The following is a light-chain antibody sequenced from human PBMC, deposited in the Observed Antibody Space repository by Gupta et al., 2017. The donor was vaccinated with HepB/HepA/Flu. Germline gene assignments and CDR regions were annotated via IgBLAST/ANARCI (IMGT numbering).Light chain of an antibody. CDR3: SSYTNSGTLV. Sequence: QSALTHPASASGSPGQSITIACTGSSSDIGAWAYVSWYQQRPGKAPKLLSSDVTNRPSGVSSRFSGSKSANTASLTISGLQAEDEADYYCSSYTNSGTLVFGGGTKLTVL. CDR2: DVT. V-gene: IGLV2-14*03. CDR1: SSDIGAWAY. J-gene: IGLJ3*02.